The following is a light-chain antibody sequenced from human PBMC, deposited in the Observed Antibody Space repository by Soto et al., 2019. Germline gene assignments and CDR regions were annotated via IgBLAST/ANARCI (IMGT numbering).Light chain of an antibody. CDR1: PGISSY. CDR3: LQYYSYPRST. J-gene: IGKJ3*01. Sequence: ALRMTQSPSSLSASTGARVTITCRASPGISSYLAWYQQKPGKAPKLLIYAASTLQSGVPSRFSGSGSGTDFTLTISYLQSEDFATYYCLQYYSYPRSTFGPGTKVDIK. CDR2: AAS. V-gene: IGKV1-8*01.